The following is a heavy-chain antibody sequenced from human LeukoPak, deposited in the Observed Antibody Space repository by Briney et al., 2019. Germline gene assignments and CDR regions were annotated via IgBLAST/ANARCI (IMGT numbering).Heavy chain of an antibody. J-gene: IGHJ6*02. CDR1: GFTFSDYY. CDR3: ARERITMVRGVIHYGMDV. D-gene: IGHD3-10*01. V-gene: IGHV3-11*01. Sequence: GGSLRLSCAASGFTFSDYYMSWIRQAPGKGLEWVSYISSSGSTIYYADSVKGRFTISRDNAKNSLYLQMNSLRAEDTAVYYCARERITMVRGVIHYGMDVWGQGTTVTVSS. CDR2: ISSSGSTI.